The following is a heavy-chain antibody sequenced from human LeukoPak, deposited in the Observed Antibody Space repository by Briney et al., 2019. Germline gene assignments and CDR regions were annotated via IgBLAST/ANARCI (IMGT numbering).Heavy chain of an antibody. D-gene: IGHD3-22*01. V-gene: IGHV4-34*01. J-gene: IGHJ3*02. CDR1: GGSFSGYY. Sequence: LETLSLTCAVYGGSFSGYYWSWIRQPPGKGLEWIGEINHSGSTYYNPSLKSRVTISVDTSKNQFSLKLSSVTAADTAVYYCARDVYYYDRSAFDIWGQGTMVTVSS. CDR2: INHSGST. CDR3: ARDVYYYDRSAFDI.